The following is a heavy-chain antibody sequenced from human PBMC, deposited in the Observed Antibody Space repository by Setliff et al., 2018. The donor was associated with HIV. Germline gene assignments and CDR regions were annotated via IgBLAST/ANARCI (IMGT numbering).Heavy chain of an antibody. CDR2: IYYSGST. D-gene: IGHD2-15*01. CDR3: ASQYCSAGSCYSDY. V-gene: IGHV4-39*01. Sequence: SETLSLTCTVSGDSITNDDYYWGWIRQPPGKGLEWIGGIYYSGSTYHNPSLKSRVTTSVDTSKNQFSLKLTSVTAADTAVYYCASQYCSAGSCYSDYWGQGTLVTVSS. J-gene: IGHJ4*02. CDR1: GDSITNDDYY.